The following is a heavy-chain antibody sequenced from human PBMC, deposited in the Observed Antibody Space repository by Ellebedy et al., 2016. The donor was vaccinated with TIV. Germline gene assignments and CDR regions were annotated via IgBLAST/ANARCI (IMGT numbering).Heavy chain of an antibody. CDR3: AAGYSGGLYGIDY. J-gene: IGHJ4*02. D-gene: IGHD6-19*01. CDR2: IISGTSDI. CDR1: GFPFSSYS. V-gene: IGHV3-48*02. Sequence: GESLKISCAASGFPFSSYSMFWVRQAPGKGLEWVSYIISGTSDIYNAESVKGRVTISRDNGKNSLYLQMDSLRDEDTAVYYCAAGYSGGLYGIDYWGQGTLVTVSS.